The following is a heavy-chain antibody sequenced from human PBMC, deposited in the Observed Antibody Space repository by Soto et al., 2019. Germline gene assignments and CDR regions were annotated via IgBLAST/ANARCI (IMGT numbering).Heavy chain of an antibody. V-gene: IGHV4-34*01. CDR2: INHSGST. D-gene: IGHD6-19*01. CDR3: ARGGSSGWYYFDY. Sequence: PPETLSLTSAVYGGSFSGYYWSWSRQPPGKGLEWIGEINHSGSTNYNPSLKSRVTISVDTSKNQFSLKLSSVTAVDTAVYYCARGGSSGWYYFDYWGQGTLVTVSS. J-gene: IGHJ4*02. CDR1: GGSFSGYY.